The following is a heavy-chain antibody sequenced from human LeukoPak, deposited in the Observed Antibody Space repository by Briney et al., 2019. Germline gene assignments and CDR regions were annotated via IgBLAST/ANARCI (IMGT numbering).Heavy chain of an antibody. CDR2: IYYSGST. J-gene: IGHJ4*02. CDR3: AREGGPYRPLDY. CDR1: GGSISSYC. V-gene: IGHV4-59*12. Sequence: PSETLSLTCSVSGGSISSYCWSWIRQPPGKGLEWIGYIYYSGSTNYNPSLKSRVTISVDTSKNQFSLKLTSVTAADTAVYYCAREGGPYRPLDYSGQGTLVTVSS.